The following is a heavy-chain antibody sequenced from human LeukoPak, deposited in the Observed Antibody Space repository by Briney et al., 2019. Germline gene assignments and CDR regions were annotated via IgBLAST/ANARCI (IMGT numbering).Heavy chain of an antibody. CDR1: GLSIKCVSYF. V-gene: IGHV4-61*02. J-gene: IGHJ4*02. D-gene: IGHD1-26*01. Sequence: SENLSLTCTVSGLSIKCVSYFWRWLRQAAGRGLGLIGRFYTSGITNYNSSLMRRATISIDTSKNQFSLKLSSVTAADMAVYYCARSNSGSYRELDYWGQGALVTVSS. CDR3: ARSNSGSYRELDY. CDR2: FYTSGIT.